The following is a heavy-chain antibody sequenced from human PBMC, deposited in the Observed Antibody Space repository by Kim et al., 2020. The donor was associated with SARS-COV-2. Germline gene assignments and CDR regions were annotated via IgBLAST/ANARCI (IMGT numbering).Heavy chain of an antibody. Sequence: GGSLRLSCAASGFTFSSYGMHWVRQAPGKGLEWVAVIWYDGSNKYYADSVKGRFTISRDNSKNTLYLQMNSLRAEDTAVYYCARDHGRSYGMDVWGQGTTVTVSS. CDR2: IWYDGSNK. V-gene: IGHV3-33*01. CDR1: GFTFSSYG. J-gene: IGHJ6*02. CDR3: ARDHGRSYGMDV. D-gene: IGHD2-15*01.